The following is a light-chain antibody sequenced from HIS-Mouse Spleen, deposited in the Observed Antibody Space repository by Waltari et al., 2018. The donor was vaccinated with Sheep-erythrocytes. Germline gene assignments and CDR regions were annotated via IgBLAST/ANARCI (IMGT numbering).Light chain of an antibody. CDR1: KLGDKY. CDR2: QDC. V-gene: IGLV3-1*01. Sequence: SYELTQPPSVSVSPGQTASITCSGDKLGDKYACWYQQKPGQSPVLVIYQDCKRPSGIPERFSGYNSGNTATLTISGTQAMDEADYYCQAWDSSTAVFGGGTKLTVL. J-gene: IGLJ2*01. CDR3: QAWDSSTAV.